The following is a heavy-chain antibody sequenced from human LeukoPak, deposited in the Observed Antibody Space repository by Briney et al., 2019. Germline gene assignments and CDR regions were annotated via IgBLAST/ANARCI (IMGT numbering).Heavy chain of an antibody. J-gene: IGHJ4*02. CDR2: ISSSSSYI. V-gene: IGHV3-21*01. Sequence: GGSLRLSCAASGFTFSSYSMNWVRQAPGKGLKWVSSISSSSSYIYYADSVKGRFTISRDNAKNSLYLQRNSLRAEGAAVYYCARERGSVLRFLEWLLGPDYWGQGTLVTVSS. CDR3: ARERGSVLRFLEWLLGPDY. CDR1: GFTFSSYS. D-gene: IGHD3-3*01.